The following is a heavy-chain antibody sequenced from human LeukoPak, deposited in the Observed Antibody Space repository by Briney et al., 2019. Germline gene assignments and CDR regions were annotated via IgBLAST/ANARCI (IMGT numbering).Heavy chain of an antibody. CDR3: AKGRAVAGIFYYGMDV. CDR2: ISGSGGST. CDR1: GFTFSSYA. J-gene: IGHJ6*02. Sequence: PGGSLRLSCAASGFTFSSYAMSWVCQAPGKGLEWVSAISGSGGSTYYADSVKGRFTISRDNSKNTLYLQMNSLRAEDTAVYYCAKGRAVAGIFYYGMDVWGQGTTVTVSS. V-gene: IGHV3-23*01. D-gene: IGHD6-19*01.